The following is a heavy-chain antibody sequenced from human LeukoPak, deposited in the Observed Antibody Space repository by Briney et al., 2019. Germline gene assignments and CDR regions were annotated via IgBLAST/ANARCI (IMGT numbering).Heavy chain of an antibody. J-gene: IGHJ4*02. CDR3: ARGSHRDGYLFDY. D-gene: IGHD5-24*01. CDR1: GGSISSGDYY. V-gene: IGHV4-30-4*01. CDR2: IYYSGST. Sequence: SETLSLTCTVSGGSISSGDYYWSWIRQPPGKGLEWIGYIYYSGSTYYNPSLKSRVTISVDTSKNQFSLKLSSVTAADTAVYYCARGSHRDGYLFDYWGQGTLVTVSS.